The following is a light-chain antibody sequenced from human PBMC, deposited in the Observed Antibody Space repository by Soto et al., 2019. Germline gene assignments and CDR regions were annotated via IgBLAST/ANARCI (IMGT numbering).Light chain of an antibody. CDR2: RND. Sequence: QSALTQTPSASGTPGQRVTISCSGSNSNMGRNYVYWYQQVPGTAPKLLMYRNDVRPSGVPDRFTGSKSGTSASLAISGLQAADEADYYCSLYTSENTYVFGTGTKVTVL. V-gene: IGLV1-47*01. J-gene: IGLJ1*01. CDR3: SLYTSENTYV. CDR1: NSNMGRNY.